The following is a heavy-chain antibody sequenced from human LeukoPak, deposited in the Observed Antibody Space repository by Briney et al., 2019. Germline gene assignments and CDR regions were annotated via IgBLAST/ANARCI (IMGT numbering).Heavy chain of an antibody. J-gene: IGHJ4*01. CDR2: IAGSSGYI. CDR3: ARDRGAYCGGDCYLGFDY. CDR1: GFTFSSYT. D-gene: IGHD2-21*02. V-gene: IGHV3-21*01. Sequence: GGSLRLSCAASGFTFSSYTMNWVRQAPGKGLEWVSSIAGSSGYISYADSVKGRFTISRDNAKKSLYLQMTSLTAEDTAVYYCARDRGAYCGGDCYLGFDYWGRGTLVTVSS.